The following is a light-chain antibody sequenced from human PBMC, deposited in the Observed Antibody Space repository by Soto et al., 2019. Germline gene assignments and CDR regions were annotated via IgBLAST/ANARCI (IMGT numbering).Light chain of an antibody. CDR1: QSIISY. CDR2: AAS. Sequence: DIQMTQSPSSLSASVGDRVTITCRASQSIISYLNWYQQKPGKAPKLLIYAASSLQSGVPSRFSGSGSGTDFTLTISSLQPEDFATYYCQQYDSYSWTFDQGTKVDIK. J-gene: IGKJ1*01. V-gene: IGKV1-39*01. CDR3: QQYDSYSWT.